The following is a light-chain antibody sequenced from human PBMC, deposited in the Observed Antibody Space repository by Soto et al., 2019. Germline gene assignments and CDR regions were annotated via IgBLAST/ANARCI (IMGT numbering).Light chain of an antibody. Sequence: EIVLTQSPGTLSLSPGERATLSCRASQSVSSSYFAWYQQKPGQAPRLLIYGASSRATGTPDRFSGSGSGTDFTLIISRLQPEDFAVYYCQQYGDSEYTFGQGTRLEIK. J-gene: IGKJ2*01. CDR1: QSVSSSY. CDR3: QQYGDSEYT. V-gene: IGKV3-20*01. CDR2: GAS.